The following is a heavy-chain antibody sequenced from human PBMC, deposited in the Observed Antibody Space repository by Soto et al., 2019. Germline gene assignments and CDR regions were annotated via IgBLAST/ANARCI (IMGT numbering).Heavy chain of an antibody. CDR2: INHSGST. Sequence: SETLSLTCAVYGGSFSGYYWSWIRQPPGKGLEWIGEINHSGSTNYNPSLKSRVTISVDTSKNQFSLKLSSVTAADTAVYYCARGDGYFDYWGQGTLVTVSS. CDR3: ARGDGYFDY. V-gene: IGHV4-34*01. D-gene: IGHD2-8*01. CDR1: GGSFSGYY. J-gene: IGHJ4*02.